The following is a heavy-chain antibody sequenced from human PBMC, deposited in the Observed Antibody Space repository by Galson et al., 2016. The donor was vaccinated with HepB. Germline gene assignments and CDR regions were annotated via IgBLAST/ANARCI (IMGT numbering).Heavy chain of an antibody. V-gene: IGHV3-33*01. CDR3: ARDLWGDCRTTTCSHLDS. CDR2: IWFDGRDA. CDR1: GFTFSRFG. J-gene: IGHJ4*02. Sequence: SLRLSCAASGFTFSRFGMHWVRQAPGKGLESVAVIWFDGRDAYYGDSVKGRFTISNDNSNNMLYLQMNSLRVEDTAVYYCARDLWGDCRTTTCSHLDSWGQGTLVTVSS. D-gene: IGHD1-14*01.